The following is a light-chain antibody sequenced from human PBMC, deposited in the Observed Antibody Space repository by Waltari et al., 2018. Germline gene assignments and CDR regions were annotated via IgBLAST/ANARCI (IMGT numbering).Light chain of an antibody. V-gene: IGKV1-27*01. CDR2: TAS. J-gene: IGKJ4*01. Sequence: DMKMTQSPSSLSASAGDRVTITCRASRDIRNYLAWYQQKPGEVPKLLIYTASTLQSGVPSRFRGTGSGTDFTLTISSLQPEDVATYYCQNYDGAPLTFGGGTKVEIK. CDR3: QNYDGAPLT. CDR1: RDIRNY.